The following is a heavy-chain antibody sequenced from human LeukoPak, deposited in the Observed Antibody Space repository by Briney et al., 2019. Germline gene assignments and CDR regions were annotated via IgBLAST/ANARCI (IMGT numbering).Heavy chain of an antibody. D-gene: IGHD6-19*01. V-gene: IGHV3-30-3*01. J-gene: IGHJ4*02. CDR3: VRGDSHKSDWYNN. Sequence: PGRSLRLSCAASGFRFSSYAMHWVRQAPGKGLEWVAVMLYDGSTKYYADSVEGRFTISRDDPKNTLYLQMNSLRAEDTAVYYCVRGDSHKSDWYNNWGQGTLVTVSS. CDR2: MLYDGSTK. CDR1: GFRFSSYA.